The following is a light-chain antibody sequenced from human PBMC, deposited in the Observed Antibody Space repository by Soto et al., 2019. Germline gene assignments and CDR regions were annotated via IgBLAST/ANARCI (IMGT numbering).Light chain of an antibody. CDR2: AAS. J-gene: IGKJ3*01. Sequence: DIQMTQSPSSLSASVGDRVTITCRASQGISNYLAWYQQKPGKVPKLLMYAASTLQSGVPSRFSGSGSGTEFTLIISSLQPEDVAPYYCQKYNSAPQTFGPGTKVDIK. CDR3: QKYNSAPQT. V-gene: IGKV1-27*01. CDR1: QGISNY.